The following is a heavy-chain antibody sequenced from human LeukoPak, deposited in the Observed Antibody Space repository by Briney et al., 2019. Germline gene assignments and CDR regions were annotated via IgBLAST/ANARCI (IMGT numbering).Heavy chain of an antibody. Sequence: GGSLRLSCVVSGFTFSRSTMPWVRQAPGKGPEWVAKMKEDGTQIHYVDSVKGRFTISRDNAKSSLFLQMNSLRVEDTAVYYCATGGAPGGRFENWGQGMLVTVSS. CDR2: MKEDGTQI. CDR1: GFTFSRST. CDR3: ATGGAPGGRFEN. D-gene: IGHD1-26*01. V-gene: IGHV3-7*01. J-gene: IGHJ4*02.